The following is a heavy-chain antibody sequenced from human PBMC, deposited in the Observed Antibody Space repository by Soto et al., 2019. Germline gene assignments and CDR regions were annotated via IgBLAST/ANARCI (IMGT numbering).Heavy chain of an antibody. CDR3: AKDGQTGIAAAGHYYYYGMDV. CDR2: ISYDGSNK. CDR1: GFTFSSYG. Sequence: GGSLRLSCAASGFTFSSYGMHWVRQAPGKGLEWVAVISYDGSNKYYAEYVKGRFTISRDNSKNTLYLQMNSLRAEDTAVYYCAKDGQTGIAAAGHYYYYGMDVWGQGTTVTVSS. J-gene: IGHJ6*02. D-gene: IGHD6-13*01. V-gene: IGHV3-30*18.